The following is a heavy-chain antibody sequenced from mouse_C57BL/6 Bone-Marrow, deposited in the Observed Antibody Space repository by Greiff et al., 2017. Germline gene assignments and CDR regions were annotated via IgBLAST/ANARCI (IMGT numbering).Heavy chain of an antibody. J-gene: IGHJ2*01. CDR2: ISSGGDYI. V-gene: IGHV5-9-1*02. CDR3: TRDNPLYSSLFDY. D-gene: IGHD2-5*01. Sequence: EVQGVESGEGLVKPGGSLKLSCAASGFTFSSYAMSWVRQTPEKRLEWVAYISSGGDYIYYADTVKGRFTISRDNARNTLYLQMSSLKSEDTAMYYCTRDNPLYSSLFDYWGQGTTLTVSS. CDR1: GFTFSSYA.